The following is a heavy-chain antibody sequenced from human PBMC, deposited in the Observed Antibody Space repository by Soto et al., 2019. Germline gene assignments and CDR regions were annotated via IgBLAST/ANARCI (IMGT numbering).Heavy chain of an antibody. CDR1: GFTFYNYA. V-gene: IGHV3-23*01. D-gene: IGHD3-22*01. J-gene: IGHJ5*02. CDR3: AKGESSVSAGYFDP. Sequence: DVQLLESGGDLAQPGGSLRLSCEACGFTFYNYAMAWVRQAPGRGQEWVSGITSSGGTYYADAVKGRFTISRDNSENTLYLQMNSLRAEDTAVYYCAKGESSVSAGYFDPWGQGTLVTVSS. CDR2: ITSSGGT.